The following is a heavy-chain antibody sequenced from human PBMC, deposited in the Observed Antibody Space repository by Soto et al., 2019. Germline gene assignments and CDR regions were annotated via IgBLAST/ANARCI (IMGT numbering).Heavy chain of an antibody. D-gene: IGHD5-12*01. CDR3: TASAYGTFLDY. Sequence: GGSLRLSCSASGFTFSCSAMHWVRQASGKGLEWVGRIRNKANNYATAYAASVRGRFTISRDDSKNTAYLQMNSLKTEDTAVYYCTASAYGTFLDYWAQGRLVTVSS. J-gene: IGHJ4*02. CDR2: IRNKANNYAT. CDR1: GFTFSCSA. V-gene: IGHV3-73*01.